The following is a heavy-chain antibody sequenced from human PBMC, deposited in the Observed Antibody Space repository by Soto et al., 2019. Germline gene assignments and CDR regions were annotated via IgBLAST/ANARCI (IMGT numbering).Heavy chain of an antibody. J-gene: IGHJ5*02. Sequence: SETLSLTCTVSGGSISSYYWSWIRQPPGKGLEWIGYIYYSGSTNYNPSLKSRVTISVDTSKNQFSLKLSSVTAADTAVYYCAGGGGLRPIIRPWFDPWGQGTLVTVSS. V-gene: IGHV4-59*01. CDR3: AGGGGLRPIIRPWFDP. CDR1: GGSISSYY. D-gene: IGHD5-12*01. CDR2: IYYSGST.